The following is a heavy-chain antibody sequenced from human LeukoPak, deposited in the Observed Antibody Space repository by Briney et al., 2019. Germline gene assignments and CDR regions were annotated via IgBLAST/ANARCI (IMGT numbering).Heavy chain of an antibody. J-gene: IGHJ4*02. CDR3: ARGPYRCSGGSCYGETSTFDY. V-gene: IGHV4-59*12. D-gene: IGHD2-15*01. CDR1: GGSISSYY. CDR2: IYYSGST. Sequence: SSETLSLTCTVSGGSISSYYWSWIRQPPGKGLEWIGYIYYSGSTNYNPSLKSRVTISVDTSKNQFSLKLSSVTAADTAVYYCARGPYRCSGGSCYGETSTFDYWGQGTLVTVSS.